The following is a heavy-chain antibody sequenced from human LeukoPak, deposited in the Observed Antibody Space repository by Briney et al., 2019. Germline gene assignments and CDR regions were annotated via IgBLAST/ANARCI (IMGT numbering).Heavy chain of an antibody. CDR3: ARGGYYYGSGSYAGHYMDV. D-gene: IGHD3-10*01. Sequence: SETLSLTCTVSGYSISSGYYWGWIRQPPGKGLEWIGSIYHSGSTYYNPSLKSRGTISVDTAKNQFSLKLSSVPAADTAVYYCARGGYYYGSGSYAGHYMDVWGKGTTVTVSS. V-gene: IGHV4-38-2*02. CDR1: GYSISSGYY. CDR2: IYHSGST. J-gene: IGHJ6*03.